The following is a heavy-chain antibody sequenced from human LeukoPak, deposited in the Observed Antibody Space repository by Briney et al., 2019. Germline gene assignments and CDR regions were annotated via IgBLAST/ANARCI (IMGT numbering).Heavy chain of an antibody. CDR3: ARNFEYCGGDCYDY. CDR2: IYPGDSDT. D-gene: IGHD2-21*02. J-gene: IGHJ4*02. CDR1: GYSFTNYW. V-gene: IGHV5-51*01. Sequence: GESLKISCQGSGYSFTNYWIVWVRQMPGKGLEWMGIIYPGDSDTKYSPSFQGQVIISADKSISTAYLQWGVLKASDTAMYYCARNFEYCGGDCYDYWGQGTLVTVSS.